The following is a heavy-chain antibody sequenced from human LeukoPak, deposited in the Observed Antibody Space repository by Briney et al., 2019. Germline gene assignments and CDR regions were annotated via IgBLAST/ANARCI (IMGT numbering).Heavy chain of an antibody. Sequence: GGSLRLSCAASGFTFSSYGMHWVRQAPGKGLEWVAVIWYDGSNKYYADSVKGRFTISRDNSKNTLYLQMNSLRAEDTAVYYCARGGSPKDAFDIWGQGTMVTVSS. V-gene: IGHV3-33*01. CDR3: ARGGSPKDAFDI. D-gene: IGHD1-26*01. J-gene: IGHJ3*02. CDR1: GFTFSSYG. CDR2: IWYDGSNK.